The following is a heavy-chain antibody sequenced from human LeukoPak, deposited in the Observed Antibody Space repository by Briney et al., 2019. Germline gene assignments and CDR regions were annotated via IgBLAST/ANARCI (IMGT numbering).Heavy chain of an antibody. CDR2: VRNDGFDT. J-gene: IGHJ4*02. CDR3: ARDRGKDYFGD. Sequence: GSLRLSCVTSGLTFTNHGFHWLRQAADKGLEWVAFVRNDGFDTYHSNSVKGRFSISRDDSKNTVYQQMNSLRAEDTALYYCARDRGKDYFGDWGQGTQVTVSS. CDR1: GLTFTNHG. D-gene: IGHD4-23*01. V-gene: IGHV3-30*02.